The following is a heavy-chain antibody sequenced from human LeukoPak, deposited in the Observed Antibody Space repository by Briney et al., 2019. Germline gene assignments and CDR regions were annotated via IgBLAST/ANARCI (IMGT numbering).Heavy chain of an antibody. J-gene: IGHJ6*02. V-gene: IGHV4-30-2*01. CDR3: ARTPPAPQFSTYYYYGMDV. CDR2: IYHSGST. CDR1: GGSISSGGYY. D-gene: IGHD2/OR15-2a*01. Sequence: SETLSLTCTVSGGSISSGGYYWSWIRQPPGKGLEWIGYIYHSGSTYYNPSLKSRVTISVDRSKNQFSLKLSSVTAADTAVYYCARTPPAPQFSTYYYYGMDVWGQGTTVTVSS.